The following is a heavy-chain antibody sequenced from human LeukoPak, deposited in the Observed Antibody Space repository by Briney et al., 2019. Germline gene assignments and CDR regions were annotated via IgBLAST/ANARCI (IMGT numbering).Heavy chain of an antibody. CDR3: AKDRGPTDAFDI. CDR2: IWYDGSNK. J-gene: IGHJ3*02. V-gene: IGHV3-33*06. Sequence: GGSLRLSCAASGFTFSSYGMHWVRQAPGKGLEWVAVIWYDGSNKYYADSVKGRFTISRDNSKNTLYLQMNSLRAEDTAVYYCAKDRGPTDAFDIWGQGTMVTVSS. CDR1: GFTFSSYG.